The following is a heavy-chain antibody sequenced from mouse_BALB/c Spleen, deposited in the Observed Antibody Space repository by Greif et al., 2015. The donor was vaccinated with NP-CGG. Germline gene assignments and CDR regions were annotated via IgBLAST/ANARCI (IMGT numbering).Heavy chain of an antibody. D-gene: IGHD1-2*01. CDR2: IRLKSNNYAT. V-gene: IGHV6-6*02. CDR3: TRDFYGYVGAMDY. Sequence: EVQVVESGGGLVQPGGSMKLSCVASGFTFSNYWMNWVRQSPEKGLEWVAEIRLKSNNYATHYAESVKGRFTISRDDSKSSVYLQMNNLRAEDTGIYYCTRDFYGYVGAMDYWGQGTSVTVSS. CDR1: GFTFSNYW. J-gene: IGHJ4*01.